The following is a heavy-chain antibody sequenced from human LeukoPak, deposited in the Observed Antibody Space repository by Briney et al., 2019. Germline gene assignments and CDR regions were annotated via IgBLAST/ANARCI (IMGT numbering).Heavy chain of an antibody. J-gene: IGHJ6*02. CDR2: IYSGGST. Sequence: GGSLRLSCAASGFTFTNYGMTWVRQAPGKGLEWVSVIYSGGSTYYADSVKGRFTISRDNSKNTLYLQMNSLRAEDTAVYYCARVGGSGSYYHYYYYGMDVWGQGTTVTVSS. D-gene: IGHD3-10*01. CDR3: ARVGGSGSYYHYYYYGMDV. CDR1: GFTFTNYG. V-gene: IGHV3-66*01.